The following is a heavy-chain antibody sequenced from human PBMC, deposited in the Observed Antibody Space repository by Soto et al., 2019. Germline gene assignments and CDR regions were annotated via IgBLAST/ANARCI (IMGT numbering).Heavy chain of an antibody. CDR1: GGTFSSDS. J-gene: IGHJ4*02. Sequence: QVQLVQSGAEVKKPGSSVKVSCKASGGTFSSDSFSWVRQAPGQGLEWMGGIIPMFDTPIYAQKFQDRVTISADEPTSTAYIQLSSLRSGDTAVYYCARSGGLDRDFNYWGQGSLVTVSS. V-gene: IGHV1-69*12. CDR3: ARSGGLDRDFNY. CDR2: IIPMFDTP. D-gene: IGHD2-15*01.